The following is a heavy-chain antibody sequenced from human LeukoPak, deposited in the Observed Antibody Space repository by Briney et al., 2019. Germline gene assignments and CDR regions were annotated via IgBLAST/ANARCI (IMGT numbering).Heavy chain of an antibody. V-gene: IGHV7-4-1*02. CDR2: INTGTGNP. Sequence: GASVKVSCKTSGYTFTNYAINWVRQAPGEGLEFMGWINTGTGNPTYAQGFTGRFVFSLDTSVSTAYLQISTLKPEDTGVYYCARGSYYYGSGSSDAFDIWGQGTMVTVSS. J-gene: IGHJ3*02. CDR1: GYTFTNYA. D-gene: IGHD3-10*01. CDR3: ARGSYYYGSGSSDAFDI.